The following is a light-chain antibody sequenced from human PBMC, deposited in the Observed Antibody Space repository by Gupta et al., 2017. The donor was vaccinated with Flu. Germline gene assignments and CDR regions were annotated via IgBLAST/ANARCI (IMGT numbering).Light chain of an antibody. CDR3: AAWDDSLNGRGM. CDR2: GNN. Sequence: QSVLTQPPSASGTPGQRVTISCSGSNSNIGRNTVNWFQQLPGTAPKLLIYGNNQRPSGVPDRFSGSKSGTSASLAISGLRSEDEADYYCAAWDDSLNGRGMFGGGTKLTGL. CDR1: NSNIGRNT. J-gene: IGLJ3*02. V-gene: IGLV1-44*01.